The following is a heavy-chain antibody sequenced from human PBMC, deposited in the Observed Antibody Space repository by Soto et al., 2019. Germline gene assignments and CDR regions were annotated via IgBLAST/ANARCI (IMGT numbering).Heavy chain of an antibody. CDR2: ISGSGGST. CDR3: AKARAQYYDFWSGYPVDY. V-gene: IGHV3-23*01. Sequence: GGSLRLSCAASGFTFSTYAMIWVRQAPGKGLEWVSAISGSGGSTYYADSVKGRFTISRDNSKNTLYLQMNSLRAEDTAVYYCAKARAQYYDFWSGYPVDYWGQGTLVTVSS. J-gene: IGHJ4*02. D-gene: IGHD3-3*01. CDR1: GFTFSTYA.